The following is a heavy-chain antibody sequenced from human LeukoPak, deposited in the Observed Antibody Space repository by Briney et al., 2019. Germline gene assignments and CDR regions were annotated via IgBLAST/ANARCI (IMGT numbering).Heavy chain of an antibody. D-gene: IGHD2-2*02. CDR1: GGSINGYY. V-gene: IGHV4-59*08. CDR3: ARLAEGYCSSTSCYTVTPYYYYMDV. Sequence: SETLSLTCTVSGGSINGYYWSWIRQPPGKGLEWIGYIYYSGSTNYNPSLKSRVTISVDTSKNQFSLKLSSVTAADTAVYYCARLAEGYCSSTSCYTVTPYYYYMDVWGKGTTVTVSS. J-gene: IGHJ6*03. CDR2: IYYSGST.